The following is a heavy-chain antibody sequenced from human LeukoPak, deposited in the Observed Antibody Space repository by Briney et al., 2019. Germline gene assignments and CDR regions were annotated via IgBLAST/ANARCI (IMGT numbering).Heavy chain of an antibody. V-gene: IGHV3-30*04. Sequence: PGGSLRLSCAASGFTFSSYAMHWVRQAPGKGLEWVAVISYDGINKYYADSVKGRFTISRDNAKNSLYLQMNSLRAEDTAVYYCARKRGGYWGQGTLVTVSS. CDR1: GFTFSSYA. CDR2: ISYDGINK. J-gene: IGHJ4*02. D-gene: IGHD3-10*01. CDR3: ARKRGGY.